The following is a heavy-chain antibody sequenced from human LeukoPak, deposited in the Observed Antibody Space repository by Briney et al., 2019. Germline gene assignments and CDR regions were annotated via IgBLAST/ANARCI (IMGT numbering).Heavy chain of an antibody. J-gene: IGHJ3*02. CDR3: AELFGGDAFDI. CDR2: INHSGST. CDR1: GGSFSGYY. V-gene: IGHV4-34*01. Sequence: SETLSLTCAVYGGSFSGYYWSWIRQPPGKGLEWIGEINHSGSTNYNPSLKSRVTISVDTSKNQFSLKLSSVTAADTAVYYCAELFGGDAFDIWGQGTMVTVSS. D-gene: IGHD3-10*01.